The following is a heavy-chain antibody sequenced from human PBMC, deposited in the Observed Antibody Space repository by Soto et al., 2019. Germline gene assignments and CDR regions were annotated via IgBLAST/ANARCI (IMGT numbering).Heavy chain of an antibody. V-gene: IGHV4-30-2*01. CDR1: GGSISSGGYS. D-gene: IGHD3-3*01. Sequence: SETLSLTCAVSGGSISSGGYSWSWIRQPPGKGLEWIGYIYHSGSTYYNPSLKSRVTISVDRSKNQFSLRLSSVTAADTAVYYCARHSTQSYYDFWSGYYSPLSFWSDYWGQGTLVTVSS. CDR3: ARHSTQSYYDFWSGYYSPLSFWSDY. J-gene: IGHJ4*02. CDR2: IYHSGST.